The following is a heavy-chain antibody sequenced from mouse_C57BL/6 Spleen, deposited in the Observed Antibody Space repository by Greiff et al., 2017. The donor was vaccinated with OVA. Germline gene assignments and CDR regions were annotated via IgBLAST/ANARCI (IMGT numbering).Heavy chain of an antibody. V-gene: IGHV1-82*01. J-gene: IGHJ4*01. CDR1: GYAFSSSW. CDR2: IYPGDGDT. CDR3: ARSRAYAMDY. D-gene: IGHD3-3*01. Sequence: VQWVESGPELVKPGASVKISCKASGYAFSSSWMNWVKQRPGKGLEWIGRIYPGDGDTNYNGKFKGKATLTADKSSSTAYMQLSSLTSEDSAVYFCARSRAYAMDYWGQGTSVTVSS.